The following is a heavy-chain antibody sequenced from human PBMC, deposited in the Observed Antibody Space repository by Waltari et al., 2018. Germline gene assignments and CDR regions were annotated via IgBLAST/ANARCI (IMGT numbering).Heavy chain of an antibody. Sequence: QLQLQESGPGLVQPSGHLSLTCAVSGDSMSSTDCWSWVRQPPGKGLEWVGQVRGDGKTNYNPSFASRITISLDTYNKQFSLRVTSATAADTAIYYCARDRGRGLYLDSWGPGTVVTVSP. D-gene: IGHD2-15*01. CDR1: GDSMSSTDC. V-gene: IGHV4-4*02. J-gene: IGHJ4*02. CDR2: VRGDGKT. CDR3: ARDRGRGLYLDS.